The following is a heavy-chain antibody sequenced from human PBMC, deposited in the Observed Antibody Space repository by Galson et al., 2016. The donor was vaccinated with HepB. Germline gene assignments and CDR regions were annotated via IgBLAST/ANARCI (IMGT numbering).Heavy chain of an antibody. V-gene: IGHV3-23*01. CDR1: GFTFSSYA. CDR3: AKGGQWLLRGPGWFDP. CDR2: ISGSGATT. Sequence: SLRLSCAASGFTFSSYAMSWVRQAPGKGLEWVSTISGSGATTYVADSVTGRFTMSRDNSKNTLYLQMNSLRVEDTAIYYCAKGGQWLLRGPGWFDPWGQGTLVSVSS. J-gene: IGHJ5*02. D-gene: IGHD6-19*01.